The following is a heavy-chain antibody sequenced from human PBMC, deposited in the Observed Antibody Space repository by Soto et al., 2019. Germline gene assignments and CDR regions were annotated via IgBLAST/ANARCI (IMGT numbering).Heavy chain of an antibody. D-gene: IGHD5-18*01. CDR3: ARGGYRTLAWFDP. CDR1: GGSISNYY. V-gene: IGHV4-59*01. J-gene: IGHJ5*02. CDR2: IYHSGTT. Sequence: QVQVQESGPGLVKPSETLSLTCTVSGGSISNYYWSWIRQSPGKGLEWIANIYHSGTTNYNLSLNGYVSIYIDNFKNQVSLRLKSVTATDTAVYYCARGGYRTLAWFDPWGQGTLVTVSS.